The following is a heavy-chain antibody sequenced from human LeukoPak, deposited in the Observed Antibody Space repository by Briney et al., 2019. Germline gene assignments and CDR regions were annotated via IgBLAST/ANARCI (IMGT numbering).Heavy chain of an antibody. D-gene: IGHD3-10*01. Sequence: GGSLRLSCAASGFTLSTYWMTWVRQAPGKGLEWVANIKQDGSEKYYVDSVKGRFTISRDNAKNSLYLQMNSLRAEDTAVYYCARYGSGFDYWGQGTLVTVSS. J-gene: IGHJ4*02. CDR3: ARYGSGFDY. CDR2: IKQDGSEK. CDR1: GFTLSTYW. V-gene: IGHV3-7*01.